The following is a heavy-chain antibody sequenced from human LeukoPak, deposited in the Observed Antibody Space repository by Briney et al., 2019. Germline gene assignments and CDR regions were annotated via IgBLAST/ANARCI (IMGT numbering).Heavy chain of an antibody. V-gene: IGHV3-21*01. J-gene: IGHJ4*02. CDR1: GFTFSSYS. CDR3: ARLRRNSDRSGFYYYYDY. D-gene: IGHD3-22*01. Sequence: GGSLRLSCAASGFTFSSYSFNWVRQAPGKGLEWVSSINTVGTYIYYADSVRGRFTISRDNAENSLWLQMNSLRAEDSAVYYCARLRRNSDRSGFYYYYDYSGQGNLVTVSS. CDR2: INTVGTYI.